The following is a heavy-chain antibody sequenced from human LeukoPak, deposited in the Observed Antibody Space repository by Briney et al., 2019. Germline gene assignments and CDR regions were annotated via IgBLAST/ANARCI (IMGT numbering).Heavy chain of an antibody. Sequence: ASVKVSCKASGYTFTDYDIHWVRQATGQGLEWMTWMNPNSGNTAYAQKFQGRVARTKDTSISTAYMELSSLTSEDTAVYYCARGRGGRDKPSTWFDLWGQGTLVTVSS. V-gene: IGHV1-8*01. CDR2: MNPNSGNT. CDR3: ARGRGGRDKPSTWFDL. D-gene: IGHD2-15*01. J-gene: IGHJ5*02. CDR1: GYTFTDYD.